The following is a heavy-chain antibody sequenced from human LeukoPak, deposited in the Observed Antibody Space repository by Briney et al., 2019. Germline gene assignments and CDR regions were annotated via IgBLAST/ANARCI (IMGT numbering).Heavy chain of an antibody. V-gene: IGHV1-69*05. CDR1: GYTFTGYY. CDR3: ASGYCDFWSGSY. Sequence: GASVKVSCKASGYTFTGYYMHWVRQAPGQGLEWMGRIIPIFGTANYAQKFQGRVTITTDESTSTAYMELSSLRSEDTAVYYCASGYCDFWSGSYWGQGTLVTVSS. CDR2: IIPIFGTA. D-gene: IGHD3-3*01. J-gene: IGHJ4*02.